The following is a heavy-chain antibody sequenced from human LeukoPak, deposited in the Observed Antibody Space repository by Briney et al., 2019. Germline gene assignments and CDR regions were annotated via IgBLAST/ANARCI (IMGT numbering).Heavy chain of an antibody. CDR2: INPNSGGT. D-gene: IGHD3-3*01. CDR3: ARDHGDFWSGYYSY. Sequence: ASVKVSCKASGYTFTGYYMHWVRQAPGQELEWMGRINPNSGGTNYAQKFQGRVTMTRDTSISTAYMELSRLRSDDTAVYYCARDHGDFWSGYYSYWGQGTLVTVSS. J-gene: IGHJ4*02. CDR1: GYTFTGYY. V-gene: IGHV1-2*06.